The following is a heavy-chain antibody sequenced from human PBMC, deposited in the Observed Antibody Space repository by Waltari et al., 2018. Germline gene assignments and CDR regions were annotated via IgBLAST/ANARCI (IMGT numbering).Heavy chain of an antibody. J-gene: IGHJ4*02. CDR2: INHSGST. Sequence: QVQLQQWGAGLLKPSETLSLTCAVYGGSFSVYYWRWIRRPPGKGLAWIGEINHSGSTNYNPSLKSRVTISVDTSKNQFSLKLSSVTAADTAVYYCARLGGVWWLRGTQQVFDYWGQGTLVTVSS. CDR1: GGSFSVYY. V-gene: IGHV4-34*01. D-gene: IGHD5-12*01. CDR3: ARLGGVWWLRGTQQVFDY.